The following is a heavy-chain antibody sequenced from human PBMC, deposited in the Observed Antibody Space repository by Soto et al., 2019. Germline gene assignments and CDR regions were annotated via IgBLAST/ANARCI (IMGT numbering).Heavy chain of an antibody. CDR1: GGSISSGGYY. J-gene: IGHJ4*02. CDR2: IYYSGRT. CDR3: AREVYDSRDYVDY. Sequence: QVQLQESGPGLVKPSQTLSLTCTVSGGSISSGGYYWSWIRQHPGKGLEWIGYIYYSGRTYYNPSHKSRVTISVDTSKHQFSLKLSSVTAADTAVYYCAREVYDSRDYVDYWGQGTLVTVSS. D-gene: IGHD3-22*01. V-gene: IGHV4-31*03.